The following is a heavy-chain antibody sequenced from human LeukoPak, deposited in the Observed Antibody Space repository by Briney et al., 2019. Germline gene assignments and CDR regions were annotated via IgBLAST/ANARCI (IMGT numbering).Heavy chain of an antibody. J-gene: IGHJ4*02. CDR1: GFTFSSYG. V-gene: IGHV3-30*18. CDR2: ISYDGRIK. CDR3: AKDPSN. Sequence: GGSLRLSCAASGFTFSSYGIHWVRQAPGKGLEWVAAISYDGRIKYYADSVKGRFTISRDNSKNTLYLQMNSLRAEDTAVYYCAKDPSNWGQGTLVTVSS.